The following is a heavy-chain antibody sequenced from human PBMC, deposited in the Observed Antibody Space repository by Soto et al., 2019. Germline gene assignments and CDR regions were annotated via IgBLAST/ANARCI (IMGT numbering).Heavy chain of an antibody. CDR2: ISYDGSNK. CDR3: ARVRDSSGYYAFDI. V-gene: IGHV3-30-3*01. Sequence: QVQLVESGGGVVQPGRSLRLSCAASGFTFSSYAMQWVRQAPGKGLEWVAAISYDGSNKYYADSVKGRFTISRDNSKNALYLKLNSLRAEDTSVYYWARVRDSSGYYAFDIWGQGTLVTVSS. D-gene: IGHD3-22*01. CDR1: GFTFSSYA. J-gene: IGHJ3*02.